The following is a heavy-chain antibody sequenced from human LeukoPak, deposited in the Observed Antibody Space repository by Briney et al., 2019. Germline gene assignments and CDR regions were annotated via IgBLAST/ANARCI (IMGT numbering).Heavy chain of an antibody. CDR1: GFSFSSYG. CDR3: ARDSRDIVLVPAAINWFDP. J-gene: IGHJ5*02. Sequence: TGRSLRLSCAASGFSFSSYGMHWVRRAPGKGLEWVADIWYDGSYKFYADSVKGRFTISRDNSKNTLYLQMSSLRAEDTAVYYCARDSRDIVLVPAAINWFDPWGQGTLVTVSS. CDR2: IWYDGSYK. V-gene: IGHV3-33*01. D-gene: IGHD2-2*01.